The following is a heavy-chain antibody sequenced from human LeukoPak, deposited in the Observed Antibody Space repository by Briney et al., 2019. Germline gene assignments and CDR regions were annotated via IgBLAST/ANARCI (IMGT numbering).Heavy chain of an antibody. CDR2: IYYNGDT. Sequence: SETLSLTCTVSSGSISSTTYYWAWIRQPPGKGLEWIGSIYYNGDTYYNPSLKSRVIISADTCKNQFSLKLTSVTAADTAAYYCARGPNTAGNYRAFDLWGQGTKVTVSS. D-gene: IGHD4-11*01. CDR3: ARGPNTAGNYRAFDL. J-gene: IGHJ3*01. V-gene: IGHV4-39*07. CDR1: SGSISSTTYY.